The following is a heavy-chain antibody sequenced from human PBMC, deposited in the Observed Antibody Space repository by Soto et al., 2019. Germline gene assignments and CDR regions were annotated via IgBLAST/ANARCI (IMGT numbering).Heavy chain of an antibody. CDR3: SRAGYYDILTGYYFEDMDV. Sequence: SQTLSLTCAISGDSVSSNSAAWNWIRQSPSRGLEWLGRTYYRSKWYNDYAVSVKSRITINPDTSKNQLSLQLNSVTPGDTAVYYCSRAGYYDILTGYYFEDMDVWGQGTTVTVSS. V-gene: IGHV6-1*01. J-gene: IGHJ6*02. D-gene: IGHD3-9*01. CDR1: GDSVSSNSAA. CDR2: TYYRSKWYN.